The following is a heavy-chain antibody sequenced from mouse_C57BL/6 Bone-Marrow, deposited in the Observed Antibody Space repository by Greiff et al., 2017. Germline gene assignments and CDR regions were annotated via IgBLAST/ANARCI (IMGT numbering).Heavy chain of an antibody. CDR2: IFPGDGDT. Sequence: VKLMESGAELVTPGASVKISCKASGYAFSSYWMNWVKQRPGQGLEWIGQIFPGDGDTNYNGKFKGKATLTADKSSSTAYMQLSSLTSEDSAVYFCARGAYWGQGTLVTVSA. J-gene: IGHJ3*01. CDR1: GYAFSSYW. V-gene: IGHV1-80*01. CDR3: ARGAY.